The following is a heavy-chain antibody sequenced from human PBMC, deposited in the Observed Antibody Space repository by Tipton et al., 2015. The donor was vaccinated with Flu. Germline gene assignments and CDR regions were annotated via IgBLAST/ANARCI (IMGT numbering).Heavy chain of an antibody. CDR1: GFSLTTNGMC. D-gene: IGHD2/OR15-2a*01. CDR3: ARESVVRITNIDYYYLGLDA. CDR2: IDWDDNE. J-gene: IGHJ6*02. V-gene: IGHV2-70*11. Sequence: LVKPSGTLTLTCTFSGFSLTTNGMCVSWLRQPPGKAPEWLARIDWDDNEYYTTSLKTSLTISKDTSKKQVVLTLTNVDPADTATYYCARESVVRITNIDYYYLGLDAWGPGTSVTVSS.